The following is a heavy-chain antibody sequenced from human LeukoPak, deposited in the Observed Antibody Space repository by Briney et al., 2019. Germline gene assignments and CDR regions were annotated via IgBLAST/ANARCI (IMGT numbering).Heavy chain of an antibody. CDR1: GFTFDDYD. CDR2: ITFENGRR. CDR3: TRGPPDGSGNYYPGDF. V-gene: IGHV3-9*01. D-gene: IGHD3-10*01. Sequence: GGSLRLSCAASGFTFDDYDMHWVRQAPGKGLEWVSSITFENGRRDYADSVKGRSTISRDNTKKSLSLQMNSLRVEDTAVYYCTRGPPDGSGNYYPGDFWGQGTLVTVSS. J-gene: IGHJ4*02.